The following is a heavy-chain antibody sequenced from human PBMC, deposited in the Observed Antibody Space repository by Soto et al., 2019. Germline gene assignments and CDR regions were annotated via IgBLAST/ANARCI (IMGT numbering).Heavy chain of an antibody. Sequence: PGGSLRLSCAGSGFTFSGYAMTWVRQAPGKGLEWVSVISTSGDRPDYADSVKGRFTISRDNSKNMLYLQMNSLRAEDTALYYCAKAFTPMDPVFDSWGQGTPVTAPQ. V-gene: IGHV3-23*01. D-gene: IGHD5-18*01. CDR1: GFTFSGYA. J-gene: IGHJ4*02. CDR3: AKAFTPMDPVFDS. CDR2: ISTSGDRP.